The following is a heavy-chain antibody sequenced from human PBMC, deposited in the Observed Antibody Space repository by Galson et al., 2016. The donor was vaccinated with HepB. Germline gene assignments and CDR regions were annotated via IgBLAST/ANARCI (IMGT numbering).Heavy chain of an antibody. Sequence: TLSLTCTVSGGSISSGDYYWSWIRQPPGKGLEWIGYIYYSGSTYYNPSLKSRVTISVDASKNQFSLKLSSVTAADTAVYYCARAGSYSDSSGYFWARFDYWGQGTLVTVSS. V-gene: IGHV4-30-4*01. CDR3: ARAGSYSDSSGYFWARFDY. CDR2: IYYSGST. CDR1: GGSISSGDYY. D-gene: IGHD3-22*01. J-gene: IGHJ4*02.